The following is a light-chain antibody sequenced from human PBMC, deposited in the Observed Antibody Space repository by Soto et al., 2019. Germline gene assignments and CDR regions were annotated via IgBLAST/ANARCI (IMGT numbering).Light chain of an antibody. Sequence: IQMTQSPSSLSASLGDRVTITCRASQAISGYLTWYQQKPGKAPELLIYAASSLQSGVPSRFSGSGSGTDFTLTISSLQSEDFATYYCQQSYSNPLTFGEGTKVDI. J-gene: IGKJ4*01. V-gene: IGKV1-39*01. CDR1: QAISGY. CDR3: QQSYSNPLT. CDR2: AAS.